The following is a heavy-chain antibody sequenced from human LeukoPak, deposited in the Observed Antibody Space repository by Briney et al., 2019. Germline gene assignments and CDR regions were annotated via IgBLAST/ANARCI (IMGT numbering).Heavy chain of an antibody. V-gene: IGHV1-2*06. D-gene: IGHD6-19*01. J-gene: IGHJ4*02. Sequence: ASVKVSCKASGYTFTDYYMHWVRQAPGQGLEWMGRINPNSGGTNYAQNFQGRVTMTRDTSISTAYMELSSLRSDDTAVYYCARDLLDVAGKHYWGQGTLVTVSS. CDR2: INPNSGGT. CDR3: ARDLLDVAGKHY. CDR1: GYTFTDYY.